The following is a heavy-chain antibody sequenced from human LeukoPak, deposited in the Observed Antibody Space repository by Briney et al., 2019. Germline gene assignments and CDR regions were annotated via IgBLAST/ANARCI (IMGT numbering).Heavy chain of an antibody. CDR1: GGTFSSYA. J-gene: IGHJ6*03. Sequence: VASVKVSCKASGGTFSSYAISWVRQAPGQGLEWMGGIIPIFGTANYAQKFQGRVTITADESTSTAYMELSSLRSEDTAVYYCARGNPPPYNWNDRSSPYYYYYMDVWGKGTTVTVSS. CDR2: IIPIFGTA. V-gene: IGHV1-69*13. CDR3: ARGNPPPYNWNDRSSPYYYYYMDV. D-gene: IGHD1-1*01.